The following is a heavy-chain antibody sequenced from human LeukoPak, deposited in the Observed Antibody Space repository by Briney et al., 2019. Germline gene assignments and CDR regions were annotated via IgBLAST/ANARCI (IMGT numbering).Heavy chain of an antibody. CDR2: IYYSGST. D-gene: IGHD1-26*01. J-gene: IGHJ4*02. V-gene: IGHV4-59*01. Sequence: SETLSLTCTVSGGSISNYYWSWIRQPPGKGLEWIGYIYYSGSTNYNPSLKSRVSISVDTSKNQFSLNPSSVTAADTAVYYCAGRSGRRGGVDYWGQGTLVTVSS. CDR1: GGSISNYY. CDR3: AGRSGRRGGVDY.